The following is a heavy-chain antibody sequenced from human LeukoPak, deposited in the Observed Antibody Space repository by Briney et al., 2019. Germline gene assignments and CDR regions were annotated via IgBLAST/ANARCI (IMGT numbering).Heavy chain of an antibody. CDR1: GGSFSGYY. Sequence: PETLSLTCAVSGGSFSGYYWSWIRQPPGKGLEWIGEINHSGSTNYNPSLKSRVTISVDTTKNQFSLKLSSVTAADTAVYYCARGRNYYAASYFDYWGQGTLVTVSS. V-gene: IGHV4-34*01. CDR2: INHSGST. CDR3: ARGRNYYAASYFDY. J-gene: IGHJ4*02. D-gene: IGHD3-22*01.